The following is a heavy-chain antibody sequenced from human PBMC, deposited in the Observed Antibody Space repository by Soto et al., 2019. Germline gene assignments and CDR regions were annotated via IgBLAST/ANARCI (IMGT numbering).Heavy chain of an antibody. CDR2: IKSKTDGGTT. V-gene: IGHV3-15*01. J-gene: IGHJ4*02. CDR3: TTDPPVSRWYFDY. Sequence: EVQLVESGGGLVKPGGSLRLSCAASGFTFSNAWMSWVRQAPGKGLEWVGRIKSKTDGGTTDYAAPVKGRFTISRDDSKNTLYLQMNSLKTEDTAVYYCTTDPPVSRWYFDYWGQGTLVTVSS. D-gene: IGHD4-17*01. CDR1: GFTFSNAW.